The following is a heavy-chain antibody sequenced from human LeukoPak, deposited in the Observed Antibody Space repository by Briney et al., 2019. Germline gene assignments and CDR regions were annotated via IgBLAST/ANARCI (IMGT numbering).Heavy chain of an antibody. J-gene: IGHJ4*02. CDR2: ISSSGSTI. D-gene: IGHD6-13*01. V-gene: IGHV3-48*03. CDR1: GFTFSSYE. Sequence: GGSLRLSCAASGFTFSSYEMNWVRQAPGKGLEWVSYISSSGSTIYYADSVKGRFTISRDNAKNSLYLQMNSLRAEDTAVYYCAKMASPYSTQVDYWGQGTLVTVSS. CDR3: AKMASPYSTQVDY.